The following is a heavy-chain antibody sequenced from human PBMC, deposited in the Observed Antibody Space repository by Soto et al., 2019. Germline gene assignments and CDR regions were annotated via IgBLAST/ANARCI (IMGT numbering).Heavy chain of an antibody. CDR2: ISTSSRAI. CDR3: ARDRGYCNGGSCYYMDV. J-gene: IGHJ6*03. V-gene: IGHV3-48*02. Sequence: EVQLVESGGGLVQPGGSLRLSCAASGFTFSSYDMNWVRQAPGKGLEWISYISTSSRAIHYADSVKGRFTISRDNVKNSLYLQMNSLRDEDTAVYYCARDRGYCNGGSCYYMDVWGKGTTGTASS. CDR1: GFTFSSYD. D-gene: IGHD2-15*01.